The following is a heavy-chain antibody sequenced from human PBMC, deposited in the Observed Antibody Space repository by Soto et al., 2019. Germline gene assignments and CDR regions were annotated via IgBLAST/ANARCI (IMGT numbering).Heavy chain of an antibody. Sequence: QVRLQESGPGLVKPSETLSLTCTVSGGSISTYYWTWIRQSPGKGLEWIGYIYYTGSTNYNPSLESRVIISVDTSKNQFSLKLNSVTAADTAVYYCARAPGGASLDYCGQGALVTVSS. D-gene: IGHD3-10*01. CDR2: IYYTGST. CDR1: GGSISTYY. CDR3: ARAPGGASLDY. V-gene: IGHV4-59*01. J-gene: IGHJ4*02.